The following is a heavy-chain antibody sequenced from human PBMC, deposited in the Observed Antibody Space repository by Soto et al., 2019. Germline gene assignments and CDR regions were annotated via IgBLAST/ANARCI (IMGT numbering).Heavy chain of an antibody. CDR2: ISSSSSYT. J-gene: IGHJ4*02. D-gene: IGHD5-12*01. CDR3: ARDHHRYSGYDYVDY. CDR1: GFTFSDYY. V-gene: IGHV3-11*05. Sequence: QVQLVESGGGLVKPGGSLRLSCAASGFTFSDYYMSWIRQAPGKGLEWVSYISSSSSYTNYADSVKGRFTISRDNAKNSLYLQMNSLRAEYTAGYYCARDHHRYSGYDYVDYWGQGTLVTVSS.